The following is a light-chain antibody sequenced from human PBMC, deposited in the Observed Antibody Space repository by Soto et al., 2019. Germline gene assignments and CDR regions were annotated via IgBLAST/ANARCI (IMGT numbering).Light chain of an antibody. J-gene: IGLJ2*01. CDR2: RNN. V-gene: IGLV1-47*01. CDR3: AAWDDSLSAYVV. Sequence: QSVLTQPPSASGTPGQRVTISCSGSSSNIGSNYVYWYQQFPGTAPKLLIYRNNQRPSGVPDRFSGYKSGTSASLAISGLRSEDEADYYCAAWDDSLSAYVVFGGGTKLTVL. CDR1: SSNIGSNY.